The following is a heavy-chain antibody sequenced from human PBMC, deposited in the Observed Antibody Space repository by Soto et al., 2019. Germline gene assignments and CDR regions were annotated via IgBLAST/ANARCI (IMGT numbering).Heavy chain of an antibody. Sequence: QLQLQESGPGLVKPSETLSLTCTVSGGSITSVSYYWGWVRQPPGKGLEWIGTIYYSGSTFYNPSLKSRVTISIDTSKSYFSLTWSSVTAADTAVYYCESLYGVDIDYWGQGTLVTVSS. J-gene: IGHJ4*02. CDR2: IYYSGST. V-gene: IGHV4-39*02. CDR1: GGSITSVSYY. D-gene: IGHD3-3*01. CDR3: ESLYGVDIDY.